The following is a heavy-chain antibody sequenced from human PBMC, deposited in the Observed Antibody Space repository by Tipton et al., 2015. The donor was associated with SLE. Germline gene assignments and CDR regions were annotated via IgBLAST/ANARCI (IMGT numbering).Heavy chain of an antibody. CDR3: VRDGFCRNGVCYRNWFDP. J-gene: IGHJ5*02. V-gene: IGHV4-38-2*02. CDR1: GSSISSYH. D-gene: IGHD2-8*01. Sequence: TLSLTCAVSGSSISSYHWGWIRQPPGKGLEWMGSIFHSGDVYYNPSVKSRVTISIEPSRNQFSLKLTSVTAADTAVYYCVRDGFCRNGVCYRNWFDPWGPGSLVTVSS. CDR2: IFHSGDV.